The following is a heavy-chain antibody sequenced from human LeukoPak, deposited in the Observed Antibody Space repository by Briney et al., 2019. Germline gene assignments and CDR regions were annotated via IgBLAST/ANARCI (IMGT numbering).Heavy chain of an antibody. D-gene: IGHD3-3*01. Sequence: PSETLSLTCTVSGGSISSGDYYWSWIRQPPGKGLEWIGYIYYSGSTYYNPSLKSRVTISVDTSKNQFSLKLSSVTAADTAVYYCARTIFGVVIDYWGQGTLVTVSS. J-gene: IGHJ4*02. CDR3: ARTIFGVVIDY. CDR1: GGSISSGDYY. V-gene: IGHV4-30-4*01. CDR2: IYYSGST.